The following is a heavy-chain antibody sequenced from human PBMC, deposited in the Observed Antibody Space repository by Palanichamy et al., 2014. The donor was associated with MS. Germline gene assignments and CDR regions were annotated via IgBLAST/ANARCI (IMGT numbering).Heavy chain of an antibody. J-gene: IGHJ1*01. Sequence: QVQLQQWGAGLLKPSETLSLTCAVYGGSFSGYYWSWIRQPPGKGLEWIGEINHSGSTNYNPSLKSRVTISVDTSKNQFSLKLSSVTATDTAVYYCARGRTVAPPDPFQHWGQGTLVTVSS. D-gene: IGHD4-11*01. CDR3: ARGRTVAPPDPFQH. CDR2: INHSGST. V-gene: IGHV4-34*01. CDR1: GGSFSGYY.